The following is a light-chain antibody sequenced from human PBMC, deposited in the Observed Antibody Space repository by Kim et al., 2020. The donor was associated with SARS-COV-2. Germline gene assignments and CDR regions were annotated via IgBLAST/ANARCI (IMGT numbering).Light chain of an antibody. CDR1: QSVTSN. Sequence: VYTGERATLSCRASQSVTSNLAWYQQRPGQAPRLLIYGASIRATGIPDRFSGSGSGTEFTLTISSLQPEDFALYYCQQYNRWPPYIFGQGTKLEI. V-gene: IGKV3-15*01. J-gene: IGKJ2*01. CDR3: QQYNRWPPYI. CDR2: GAS.